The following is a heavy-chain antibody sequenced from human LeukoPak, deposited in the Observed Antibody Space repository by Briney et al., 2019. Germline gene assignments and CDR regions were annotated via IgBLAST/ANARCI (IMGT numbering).Heavy chain of an antibody. Sequence: VASVKVSCKASGYTFTAYYTHWVRQAPGQGLEWMGWIDPRSGGSKYAQKFQGRVTMTGDTSISTAYMEVIGLRSDDTAVYYCTRENNGGALGYWGQGTLVTVSS. CDR1: GYTFTAYY. D-gene: IGHD4-23*01. V-gene: IGHV1-2*02. CDR3: TRENNGGALGY. J-gene: IGHJ4*02. CDR2: IDPRSGGS.